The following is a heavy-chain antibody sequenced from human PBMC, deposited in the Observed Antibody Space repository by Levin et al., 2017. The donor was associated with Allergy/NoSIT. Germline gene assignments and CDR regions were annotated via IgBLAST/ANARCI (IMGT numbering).Heavy chain of an antibody. CDR1: GGSFGGYY. V-gene: IGHV4-34*01. CDR3: AVFSLTSGGFDI. D-gene: IGHD4-23*01. Sequence: KASETLSLTCTMYGGSFGGYYWSWLRQSPERGLEWMGEMNHRGVTNYNPSLKSRISMSMDTSKTQFSVKVNSVTAADTAVYYCAVFSLTSGGFDIWGQGTQVTVSS. CDR2: MNHRGVT. J-gene: IGHJ3*02.